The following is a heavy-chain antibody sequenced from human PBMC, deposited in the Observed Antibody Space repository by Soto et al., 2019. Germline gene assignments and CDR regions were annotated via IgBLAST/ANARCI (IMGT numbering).Heavy chain of an antibody. V-gene: IGHV3-15*07. D-gene: IGHD5-12*01. Sequence: PGGSLRLSCAASGFTFSNAWMNWVRQAPGKGLEWVGRIKSKTDGGTTDYAAPVKGRFTISRDDSKNTLYLQMNSLKTEDTAVYYCTKSGYDYDGYYYYGMDVWGQGTTVTVSS. CDR1: GFTFSNAW. J-gene: IGHJ6*02. CDR2: IKSKTDGGTT. CDR3: TKSGYDYDGYYYYGMDV.